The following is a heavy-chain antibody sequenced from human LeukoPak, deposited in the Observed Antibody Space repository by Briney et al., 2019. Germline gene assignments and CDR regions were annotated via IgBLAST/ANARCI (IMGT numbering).Heavy chain of an antibody. D-gene: IGHD2-2*01. V-gene: IGHV3-11*03. CDR3: ARRILSTSWTGSFDI. CDR1: GFTFSDYY. CDR2: ISSSGHYT. Sequence: GGSLRLSCAASGFTFSDYYISWVRQAPGKGLDWVSYISSSGHYTHYADSVKGRFTISRDNAKNSLYLQMSSLRAEDTAVYYCARRILSTSWTGSFDIWGQGTMVTVSS. J-gene: IGHJ3*02.